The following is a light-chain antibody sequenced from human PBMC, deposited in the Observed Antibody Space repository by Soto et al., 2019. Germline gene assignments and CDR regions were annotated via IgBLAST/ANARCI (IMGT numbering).Light chain of an antibody. V-gene: IGKV1-5*03. J-gene: IGKJ1*01. Sequence: DIQMTQSPSTLSASVGDRVTITCRASQSISSWLAWYQQKPGKAPKLLIYKASSLESGVPSRFSGSGSGTEFTFTLSSLHPDDFATYYCQQYNIYPWTFGQGTKVEIK. CDR2: KAS. CDR1: QSISSW. CDR3: QQYNIYPWT.